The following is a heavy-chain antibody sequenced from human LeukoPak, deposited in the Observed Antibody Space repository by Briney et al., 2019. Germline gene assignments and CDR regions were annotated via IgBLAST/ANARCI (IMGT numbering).Heavy chain of an antibody. CDR3: TRLDHVLLWFGELTY. D-gene: IGHD3-10*01. CDR1: GFTFSSYG. J-gene: IGHJ4*02. Sequence: PGGTLRLSCAASGFTFSSYGMSWVRQAPGKGLEWVSAISGSGGSTYYADSVKGRFTISRDNSKNTLYLQMNSLRAEDTAVYYCTRLDHVLLWFGELTYWGQGTLVAVSS. V-gene: IGHV3-23*01. CDR2: ISGSGGST.